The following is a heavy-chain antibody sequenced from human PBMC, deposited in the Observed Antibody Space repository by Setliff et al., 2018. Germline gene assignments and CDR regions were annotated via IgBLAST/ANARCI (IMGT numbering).Heavy chain of an antibody. CDR3: ARSFSRREKFLLDY. CDR2: IYTSGST. J-gene: IGHJ4*02. CDR1: GGSISSGSYY. V-gene: IGHV4-61*02. Sequence: KPSETLSLTCTVSGGSISSGSYYWSWIRQPAGKGLEWIGRIYTSGSTNYNPSLKSRVTISVDTSKNQFSLKVSSVTAADTAVYYCARSFSRREKFLLDYWGQGALVTVSS.